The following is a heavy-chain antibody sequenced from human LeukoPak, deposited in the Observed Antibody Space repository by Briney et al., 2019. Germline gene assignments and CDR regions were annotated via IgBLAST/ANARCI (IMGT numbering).Heavy chain of an antibody. J-gene: IGHJ4*02. CDR2: ITTSSRYI. CDR3: ARDYSPPHWSDNSGYFDS. Sequence: PGGSLRLSCTGSPLTFGYYSLNWVRQAPGKGLEWVSSITTSSRYIYYADSVKGRFTISRDNAKNSLYLEMNSLRVEDTAVYYCARDYSPPHWSDNSGYFDSWGQGILVTVSS. CDR1: PLTFGYYS. D-gene: IGHD1-26*01. V-gene: IGHV3-21*01.